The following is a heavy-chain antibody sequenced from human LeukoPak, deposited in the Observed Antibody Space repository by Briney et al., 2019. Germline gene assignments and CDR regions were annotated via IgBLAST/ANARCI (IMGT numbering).Heavy chain of an antibody. D-gene: IGHD1-26*01. Sequence: ASVKVSCKASGGTFSSYAISWVRQAPGQGLEWMGGIIPIFGTANYALKFQGRVTITADESTSTAYMELSSLRSEDTAVYYCARGDSGSYIGSYYYYMDVWGKGTTVTVSS. CDR2: IIPIFGTA. CDR3: ARGDSGSYIGSYYYYMDV. CDR1: GGTFSSYA. J-gene: IGHJ6*03. V-gene: IGHV1-69*13.